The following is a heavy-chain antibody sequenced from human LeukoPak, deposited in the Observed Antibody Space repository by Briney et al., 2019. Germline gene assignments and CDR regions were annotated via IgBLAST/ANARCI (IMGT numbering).Heavy chain of an antibody. V-gene: IGHV3-30*03. CDR3: ASGPYYDSSGYYYSAFDI. Sequence: GGSLRLSCAASGFTFSRYSMNWVRQAPGKGLEWVAVISYDGSNKYYADSVKGRFTISRDNSKNTLYLQMNSLRAEDTAVYYCASGPYYDSSGYYYSAFDIWGQGTMVTVSS. CDR1: GFTFSRYS. D-gene: IGHD3-22*01. CDR2: ISYDGSNK. J-gene: IGHJ3*02.